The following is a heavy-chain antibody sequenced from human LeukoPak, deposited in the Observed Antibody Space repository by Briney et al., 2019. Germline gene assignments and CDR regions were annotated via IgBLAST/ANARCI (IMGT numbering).Heavy chain of an antibody. CDR1: GYTFTGYY. Sequence: ASVKVSCKASGYTFTGYYMHWVRQAPGQGLEWMGWINPNSGGTNYAQKFQGRATMTRDTSISTAYMELSRLRSDDTAVYYCARDLGPYYYYGMDVWGQGTTVTVSS. V-gene: IGHV1-2*02. CDR3: ARDLGPYYYYGMDV. J-gene: IGHJ6*02. CDR2: INPNSGGT.